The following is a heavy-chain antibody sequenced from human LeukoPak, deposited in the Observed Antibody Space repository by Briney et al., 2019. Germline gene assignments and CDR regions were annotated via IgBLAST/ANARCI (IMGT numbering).Heavy chain of an antibody. CDR2: IYSGGST. Sequence: GGSLRLSCAASGFTVSRNYMSWVRQAPGKGLEWVSVIYSGGSTYYADSVKGRFTISRDNSKNTLYLQMNSLRAEDTAVYYCARDPRGIAALRLYYFDYWGQGTLVTVSS. CDR1: GFTVSRNY. J-gene: IGHJ4*02. D-gene: IGHD6-6*01. CDR3: ARDPRGIAALRLYYFDY. V-gene: IGHV3-66*01.